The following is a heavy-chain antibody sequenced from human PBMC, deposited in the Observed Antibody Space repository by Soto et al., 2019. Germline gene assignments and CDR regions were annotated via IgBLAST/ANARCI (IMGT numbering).Heavy chain of an antibody. CDR2: IYYSGTT. D-gene: IGHD3-22*01. J-gene: IGHJ4*02. CDR1: GGSIRSGDSY. V-gene: IGHV4-30-4*01. Sequence: SETLSLTCTVSGGSIRSGDSYWSWIRQPPGKGLEWIGYIYYSGTTYYNPSLKSRLTISLDTSKNQFSLNLSSVTAADTAVYYCARTHYSDRSGTDYWGQGTLVTVSS. CDR3: ARTHYSDRSGTDY.